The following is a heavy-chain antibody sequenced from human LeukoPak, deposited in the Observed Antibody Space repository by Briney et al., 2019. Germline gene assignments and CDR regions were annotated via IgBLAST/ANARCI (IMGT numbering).Heavy chain of an antibody. D-gene: IGHD3-10*01. J-gene: IGHJ5*02. CDR1: GYTFTGYY. V-gene: IGHV1-2*02. CDR3: ARDYPYYGSGSYYGSEGGNWFDP. CDR2: INPNSGGT. Sequence: AASVKVSCKASGYTFTGYYMHWVRQAPGQGLEWMGWINPNSGGTNYAQKFQGRVTMTRDTSISTAYMELSRLSSDDTAVYYCARDYPYYGSGSYYGSEGGNWFDPWGQGTLVTVSS.